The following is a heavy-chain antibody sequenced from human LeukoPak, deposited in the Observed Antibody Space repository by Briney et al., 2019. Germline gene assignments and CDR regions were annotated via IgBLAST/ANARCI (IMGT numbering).Heavy chain of an antibody. CDR2: INPSGGST. D-gene: IGHD1-26*01. CDR1: GYTFTSYY. J-gene: IGHJ6*03. Sequence: ASVKVSCKASGYTFTSYYMHWVRQAPGQGLEWMGIINPSGGSTSYAQKFQGRVTMTRDTSTSTVYMELSSLRPEDTAVYYCARDPYSGSYGDYYYYYMDVWGKGTTVTISS. V-gene: IGHV1-46*01. CDR3: ARDPYSGSYGDYYYYYMDV.